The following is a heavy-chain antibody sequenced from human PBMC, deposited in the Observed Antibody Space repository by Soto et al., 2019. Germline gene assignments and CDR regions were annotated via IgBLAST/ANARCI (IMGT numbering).Heavy chain of an antibody. CDR3: ARAWAVPGSHWGD. V-gene: IGHV4-59*01. CDR2: IYFSGST. J-gene: IGHJ4*01. Sequence: QVQLQESGPGLVKPSVTLSLTCTVSGDSMNPYYWSWIRQPPGKRLEWIGYIYFSGSTNFNPSLKRRVTLSLDTSKRQFFLKLTSVTAADTAVYYCARAWAVPGSHWGDWGRGTLGTVSS. CDR1: GDSMNPYY. D-gene: IGHD6-19*01.